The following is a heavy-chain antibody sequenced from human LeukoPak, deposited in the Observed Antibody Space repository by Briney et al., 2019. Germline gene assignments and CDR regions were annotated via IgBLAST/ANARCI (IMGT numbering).Heavy chain of an antibody. CDR1: GYTLTELS. J-gene: IGHJ6*04. D-gene: IGHD3-10*01. Sequence: ASVKVSCKVSGYTLTELSMHWVRQAPGKGLEWMGRFDPEDGETIYAQKFQGRVTMTEDTSTDTAYMELSSLRSEDTAVYYCATDLDYGSGDYYYYGMDVWGKGTTLTVSS. V-gene: IGHV1-24*01. CDR3: ATDLDYGSGDYYYYGMDV. CDR2: FDPEDGET.